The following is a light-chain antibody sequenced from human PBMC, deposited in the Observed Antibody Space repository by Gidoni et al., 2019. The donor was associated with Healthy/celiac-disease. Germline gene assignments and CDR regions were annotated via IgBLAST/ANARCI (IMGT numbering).Light chain of an antibody. CDR1: QSISSW. CDR3: QQYNSYSPLT. V-gene: IGKV1-5*01. J-gene: IGKJ4*01. CDR2: DAS. Sequence: DIQMTQSPPTLSASVGDRVTITCRASQSISSWLAWYQQKPGKAPKLLIYDASSLESGVPSRFSGSGSGTEFTLTISSLHPDDFATYYCQQYNSYSPLTFGGGTKVEIK.